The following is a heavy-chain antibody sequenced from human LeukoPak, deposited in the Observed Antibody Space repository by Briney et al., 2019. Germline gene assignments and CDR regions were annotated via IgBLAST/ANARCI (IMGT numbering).Heavy chain of an antibody. V-gene: IGHV3-48*01. CDR1: GFTFSSYS. J-gene: IGHJ3*02. CDR2: ISSSSSTI. D-gene: IGHD3-22*01. CDR3: AKDLAMIVVVGAFDI. Sequence: GGSLRLSCAASGFTFSSYSMNWVRQAPGKGLEWVSYISSSSSTIYYADSVKGRFTISRDNSKNTLYLQMNSLRAEDTAVYYCAKDLAMIVVVGAFDIWGQGTMVTVSS.